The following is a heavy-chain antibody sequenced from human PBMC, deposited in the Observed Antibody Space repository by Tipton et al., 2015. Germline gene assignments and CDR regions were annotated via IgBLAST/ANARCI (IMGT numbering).Heavy chain of an antibody. J-gene: IGHJ4*02. CDR1: GGSLSSCFYY. CDR2: KFCRGGT. CDR3: AREVWYNDSTGYDY. V-gene: IGHV4-39*07. Sequence: TLSLTCTVSGGSLSSCFYYWGWLRQTPGKGLEWIATKFCRGGTYYNPSLESRVTMSVDTSKNQFSLHLSSVTAADTAVYYCAREVWYNDSTGYDYWGQGTLVTVSS. D-gene: IGHD3-22*01.